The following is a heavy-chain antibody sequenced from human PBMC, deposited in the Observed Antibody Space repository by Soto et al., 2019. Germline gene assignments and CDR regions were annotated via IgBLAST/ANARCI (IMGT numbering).Heavy chain of an antibody. CDR2: IYYSGST. CDR1: GGSISIYY. Sequence: SETLSLTCTVYGGSISIYYWSWIRQPPGKGLEWIGYIYYSGSTNYNPSLKSRVTISVDTSKNQFSLKLNSVTAADTAVYYCARVGQSGIVATILDYWGQGTLVTVSS. D-gene: IGHD5-12*01. CDR3: ARVGQSGIVATILDY. J-gene: IGHJ4*02. V-gene: IGHV4-59*01.